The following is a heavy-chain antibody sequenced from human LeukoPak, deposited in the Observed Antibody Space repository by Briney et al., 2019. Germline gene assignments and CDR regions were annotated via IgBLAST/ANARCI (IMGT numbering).Heavy chain of an antibody. CDR3: ARYSSSRGFDY. V-gene: IGHV3-21*01. D-gene: IGHD6-13*01. CDR1: GFAFSSYS. J-gene: IGHJ4*02. CDR2: ISSSSSYR. Sequence: GGSLRLSCAASGFAFSSYSMNWVRQAPGKGLEWVSYISSSSSYRYYADSVKGRFTISRDNTKNSLYLQMNSLRAEDTAVYYCARYSSSRGFDYWGQGTLVTVSS.